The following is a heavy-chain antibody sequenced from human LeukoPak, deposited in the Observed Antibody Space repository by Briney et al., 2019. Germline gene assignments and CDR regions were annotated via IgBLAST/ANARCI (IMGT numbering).Heavy chain of an antibody. CDR1: TYTFTGYY. J-gene: IGHJ3*02. CDR2: INPNSGGT. CDR3: ARGPSSYYDSSGYWDAFDI. V-gene: IGHV1-2*02. Sequence: ASVKVSCKASTYTFTGYYMHWVRQAPGQGLEWMGWINPNSGGTNYAQKFQGRVTMTRDTSISTAYMELSGLRSDDTAVYYCARGPSSYYDSSGYWDAFDIWGQGTMVTVSS. D-gene: IGHD3-22*01.